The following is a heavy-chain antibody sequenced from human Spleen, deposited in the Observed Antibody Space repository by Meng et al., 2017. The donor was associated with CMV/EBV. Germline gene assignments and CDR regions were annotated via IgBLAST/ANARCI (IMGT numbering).Heavy chain of an antibody. J-gene: IGHJ5*02. Sequence: GESLKISCAASGFSFSSHDMHWVRQTPGKGLEWVSSIGSAGDRYYAGSVKGRFTISRENAKNSLSLQMISLRAEDTAVYYCARDAAARSWFDPWGQETLVTVSS. CDR3: ARDAAARSWFDP. CDR2: IGSAGDR. V-gene: IGHV3-13*01. CDR1: GFSFSSHD. D-gene: IGHD6-6*01.